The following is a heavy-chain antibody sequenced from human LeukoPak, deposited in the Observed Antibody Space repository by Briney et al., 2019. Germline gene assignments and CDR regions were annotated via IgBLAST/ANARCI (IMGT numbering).Heavy chain of an antibody. V-gene: IGHV3-30*18. D-gene: IGHD2-2*01. Sequence: RRSLRLSCAASGFTFSSYGMHWVRQAPGKGLEWVAVISSDGSNKYYADSVKGRFTISRDNSKNTLYLQMNSLRAEDTAVYYCAKDRDIVVVPAAIRQGLDYWGQGTLVTVSS. CDR2: ISSDGSNK. CDR3: AKDRDIVVVPAAIRQGLDY. CDR1: GFTFSSYG. J-gene: IGHJ4*02.